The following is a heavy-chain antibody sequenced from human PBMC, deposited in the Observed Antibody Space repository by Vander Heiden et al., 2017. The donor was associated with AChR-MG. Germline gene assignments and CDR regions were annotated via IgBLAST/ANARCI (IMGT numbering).Heavy chain of an antibody. CDR2: INPNSGGT. Sequence: QVQLVQSGAEGKKPGASVKVSCKASGYTFTGYHMHWVRQAPGQGLEWMGWINPNSGGTNYAQKFQGRVTMTRDTSISTAYMELSRLRSDDTAVYYCARGLQWLVPLRDYGLFDYWGQGTLVTVSS. J-gene: IGHJ4*02. V-gene: IGHV1-2*02. CDR1: GYTFTGYH. CDR3: ARGLQWLVPLRDYGLFDY. D-gene: IGHD6-19*01.